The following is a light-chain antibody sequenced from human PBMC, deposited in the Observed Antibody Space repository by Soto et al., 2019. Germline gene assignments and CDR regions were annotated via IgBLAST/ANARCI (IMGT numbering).Light chain of an antibody. V-gene: IGLV1-44*01. CDR2: SNN. Sequence: QSVLTQPPSASGTPGQRVTISCSGSSSNIGSNLVNWYQQLPGTAPKLLIYSNNRRPSGVPDRFSGSKSGTSASLAISGLQSEDEADYDCAAWDDSLNGVVFGGGTKLTVL. J-gene: IGLJ2*01. CDR1: SSNIGSNL. CDR3: AAWDDSLNGVV.